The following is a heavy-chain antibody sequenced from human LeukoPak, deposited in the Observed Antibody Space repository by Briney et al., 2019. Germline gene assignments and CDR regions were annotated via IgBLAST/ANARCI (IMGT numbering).Heavy chain of an antibody. CDR3: ARHGDYGSGSYSGYFQH. CDR2: INHSGST. CDR1: GGSISSNSYY. D-gene: IGHD3-10*01. Sequence: SETLSLTCTVSGGSISSNSYYWSWIRQPPGKGLEWIGEINHSGSTNYNPSLKSRVTISVDTSKNQFSLKLSSVTAADTAVYYCARHGDYGSGSYSGYFQHWGQGTLVTVSS. J-gene: IGHJ1*01. V-gene: IGHV4-39*01.